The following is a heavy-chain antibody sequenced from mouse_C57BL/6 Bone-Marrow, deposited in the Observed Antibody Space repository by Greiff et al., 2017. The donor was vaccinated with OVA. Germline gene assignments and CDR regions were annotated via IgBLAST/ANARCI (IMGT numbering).Heavy chain of an antibody. CDR1: GFTFSSYG. CDR2: ISSGGGYT. Sequence: EVKLVESGGDLVKPGGSLKLSCAASGFTFSSYGMSWVRQAPDKRLEWVATISSGGGYTYYQDSVKGRFTISRDNAKNTRYLQMSSLKSEDTAMDYCARHDGYYFDYWGQGTTLTVSS. J-gene: IGHJ2*01. D-gene: IGHD2-3*01. CDR3: ARHDGYYFDY. V-gene: IGHV5-6*02.